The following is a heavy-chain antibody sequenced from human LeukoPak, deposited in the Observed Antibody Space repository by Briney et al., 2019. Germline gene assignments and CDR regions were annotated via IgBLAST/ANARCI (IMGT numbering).Heavy chain of an antibody. Sequence: TGGSLRLSCAASGFTFSSYGMSWVRQAPGKGLEWVSSISGNSVGTYYADSVKGRFTISRDNSKNTLYLQMNSLRAEDTAVYYCAKDDIVVVPACYACYYYGMDVWGQGTTVTVSS. CDR3: AKDDIVVVPACYACYYYGMDV. J-gene: IGHJ6*02. V-gene: IGHV3-23*01. CDR2: ISGNSVGT. CDR1: GFTFSSYG. D-gene: IGHD2-2*01.